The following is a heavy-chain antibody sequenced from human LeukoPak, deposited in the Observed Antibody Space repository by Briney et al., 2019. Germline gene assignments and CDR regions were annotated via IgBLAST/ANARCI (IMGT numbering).Heavy chain of an antibody. CDR1: GYTFTSYD. J-gene: IGHJ6*03. CDR2: INTNTGNP. V-gene: IGHV7-4-1*02. Sequence: ASVKVSCKASGYTFTSYDINWVRQAPGQGLEWMGWINTNTGNPTYAQGFTGRFVFSLETSVSTAYLQISSLKAEDTAVYYCARGRGSSARLGYSYYYIDVWGKGTTVTVSS. D-gene: IGHD1-26*01. CDR3: ARGRGSSARLGYSYYYIDV.